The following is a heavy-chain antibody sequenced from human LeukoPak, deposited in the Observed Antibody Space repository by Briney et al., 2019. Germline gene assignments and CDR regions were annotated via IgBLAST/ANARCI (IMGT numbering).Heavy chain of an antibody. CDR3: ARDLGDGDYADWFDP. D-gene: IGHD4-17*01. Sequence: ASVKVSCKASGYTFTGYYMHWVRQAPGQGLEWMGWINPNSGGTNYAQKFQGRVTMTRDTSTSTVYMELSSLRSEDTAVYYCARDLGDGDYADWFDPWGQGTLVTVSS. J-gene: IGHJ5*02. CDR2: INPNSGGT. CDR1: GYTFTGYY. V-gene: IGHV1-2*02.